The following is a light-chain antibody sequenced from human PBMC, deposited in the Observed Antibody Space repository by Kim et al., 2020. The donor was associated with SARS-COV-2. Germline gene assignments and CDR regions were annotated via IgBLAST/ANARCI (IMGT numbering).Light chain of an antibody. CDR1: KLGDKY. CDR3: QAWDSSVV. Sequence: SYELTQPPSVSVSPGQTASITCSGDKLGDKYACXYQQKPGQSPVLVIYQDSKRPSGTPERFSGSNSGNTATLTISGTQAMDEADYYCQAWDSSVVFGGGT. CDR2: QDS. J-gene: IGLJ2*01. V-gene: IGLV3-1*01.